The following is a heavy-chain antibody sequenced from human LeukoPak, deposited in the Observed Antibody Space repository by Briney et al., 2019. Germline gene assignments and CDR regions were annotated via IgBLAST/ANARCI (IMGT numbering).Heavy chain of an antibody. J-gene: IGHJ4*02. Sequence: PSETLSLTCTVSGGSISSNYWSWIRQPPGKGLEWIGYMYYSGTTKYNPSLKSRVTMSVDTSKNQFSLNLTSVTAADTAVYYCARVLLAGTTDYWGQGTLVTVSS. CDR3: ARVLLAGTTDY. D-gene: IGHD1-7*01. V-gene: IGHV4-59*13. CDR2: MYYSGTT. CDR1: GGSISSNY.